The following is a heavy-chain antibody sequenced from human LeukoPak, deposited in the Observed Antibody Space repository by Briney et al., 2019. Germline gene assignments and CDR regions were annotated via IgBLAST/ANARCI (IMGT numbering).Heavy chain of an antibody. J-gene: IGHJ6*02. Sequence: GGSLRLSCSASGFTFSSYAMHWVRQAPGKGLEYVSAISSNGGSTYYADSVKGRFTISRDNSKNTLYLQMSCLRAEDTAVYYCVKAVGAKGDYYYYYGMDVWGQGTTVTVSS. CDR3: VKAVGAKGDYYYYYGMDV. V-gene: IGHV3-64D*09. CDR1: GFTFSSYA. D-gene: IGHD1-26*01. CDR2: ISSNGGST.